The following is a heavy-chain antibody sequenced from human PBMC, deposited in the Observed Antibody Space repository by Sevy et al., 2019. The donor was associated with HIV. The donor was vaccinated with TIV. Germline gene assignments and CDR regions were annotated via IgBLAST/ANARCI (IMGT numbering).Heavy chain of an antibody. J-gene: IGHJ4*02. V-gene: IGHV5-51*01. CDR1: GYSFTNYW. CDR3: AKTDSSGYYLDY. CDR2: MYPGDSDT. D-gene: IGHD3-22*01. Sequence: GESLKISCKGSGYSFTNYWIAWLRQMPGKGLEWLGMMYPGDSDTRYSPSFQGLVTISADKSISTAYLQWSSLKASDTAMYYCAKTDSSGYYLDYWGQGTLVTVSS.